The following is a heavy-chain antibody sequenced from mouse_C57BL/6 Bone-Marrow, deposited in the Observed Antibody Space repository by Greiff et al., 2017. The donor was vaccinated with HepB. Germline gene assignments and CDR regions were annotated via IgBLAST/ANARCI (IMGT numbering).Heavy chain of an antibody. D-gene: IGHD2-3*01. CDR2: ISSGGSYT. CDR1: GFTFSSYG. V-gene: IGHV5-6*01. J-gene: IGHJ3*01. Sequence: EVKLVESGGDLVKPGGSLKLSCAASGFTFSSYGMSWVRQTPDKRLEWVATISSGGSYTYYPDSVKGRFTISRDNAKNTLYLQMSSLKSEDTAMYYCARLRWLLLAYWGQGTLVTVSA. CDR3: ARLRWLLLAY.